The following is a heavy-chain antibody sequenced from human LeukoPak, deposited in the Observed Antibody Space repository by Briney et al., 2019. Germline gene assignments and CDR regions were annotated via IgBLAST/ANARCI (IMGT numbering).Heavy chain of an antibody. CDR2: IHPNSGGT. CDR1: GYTFTGYY. CDR3: AGTCPRDSYNGPCY. D-gene: IGHD5-24*01. J-gene: IGHJ4*02. Sequence: ASVKVSCKASGYTFTGYYMHWVRQAPGQGLEWMGWIHPNSGGTKYAQKFQGRVTMTRDTSISTAYMEVSRLRSDDTAVYYCAGTCPRDSYNGPCYWGQGTLVTVSS. V-gene: IGHV1-2*02.